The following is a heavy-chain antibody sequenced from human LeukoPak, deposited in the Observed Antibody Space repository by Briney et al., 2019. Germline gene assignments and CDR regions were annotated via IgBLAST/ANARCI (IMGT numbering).Heavy chain of an antibody. J-gene: IGHJ3*02. V-gene: IGHV4-59*11. CDR1: GDSFSSHY. CDR3: VRSPGLLWRADAFDI. Sequence: SETLSLTCAVSGDSFSSHYWTWIRQSPGTGLEWIGYISHIGRTNYNPSLKSRVAISIDTSKNQFSLKLRSVTAADTAVYYCVRSPGLLWRADAFDICGQGTMVTVSS. CDR2: ISHIGRT.